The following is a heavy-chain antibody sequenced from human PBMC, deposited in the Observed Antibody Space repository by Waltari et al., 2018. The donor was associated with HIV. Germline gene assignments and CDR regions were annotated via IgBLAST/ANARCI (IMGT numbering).Heavy chain of an antibody. J-gene: IGHJ3*02. CDR2: INPSGGST. CDR1: GYTFTSYY. D-gene: IGHD3-22*01. Sequence: QVQLVQSGAEVKKPGASVKVSCKASGYTFTSYYMHWVRQAPGQGLEWMGIINPSGGSTSYAQKFQGRVNMTSDTSTSTVYMELSSLRSEDTAVYYWAREKGVNTYYYDSSGYDAFDIWGQGTMVTVSS. V-gene: IGHV1-46*01. CDR3: AREKGVNTYYYDSSGYDAFDI.